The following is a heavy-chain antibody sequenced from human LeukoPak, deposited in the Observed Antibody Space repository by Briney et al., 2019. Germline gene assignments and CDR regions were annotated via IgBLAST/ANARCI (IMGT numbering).Heavy chain of an antibody. Sequence: GGFLRLSCAASGFTFSSYGMHWVRQAPGKGLEWVAVISYDGSNKYYADSVKGRFTISRDNSKNMLFLQMNDLTREDTAIFYCTRRGGSDGWGAFDVWGQGTMVTVSS. CDR2: ISYDGSNK. J-gene: IGHJ3*01. V-gene: IGHV3-30*03. CDR1: GFTFSSYG. CDR3: TRRGGSDGWGAFDV. D-gene: IGHD5-24*01.